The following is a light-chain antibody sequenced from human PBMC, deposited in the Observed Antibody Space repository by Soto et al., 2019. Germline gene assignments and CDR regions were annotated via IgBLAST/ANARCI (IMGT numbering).Light chain of an antibody. Sequence: EIVMTQSPATLSVSPGQRVTLSCRASQSISSNLAWYQQKPGQPPRLLFYSASARATGTSARFSASGSGTEFSLIISSLQSEDVAIYYCQQYHDWPPLTFGGGTKIQIK. CDR3: QQYHDWPPLT. CDR2: SAS. CDR1: QSISSN. J-gene: IGKJ4*01. V-gene: IGKV3-15*01.